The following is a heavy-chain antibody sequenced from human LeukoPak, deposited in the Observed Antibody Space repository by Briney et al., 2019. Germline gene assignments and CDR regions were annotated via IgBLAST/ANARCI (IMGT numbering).Heavy chain of an antibody. CDR1: GYSISTSYY. Sequence: SETLSLTCTVSGYSISTSYYWGWIRQPPGKGLEWIGSIYHSGNTYYNPSLKSRVTISVDTSKNQFSLKLSSVTAADTAVYYCAGLPTWRYYYYYMDVWSKGTTVTISS. CDR2: IYHSGNT. J-gene: IGHJ6*03. V-gene: IGHV4-38-2*02. D-gene: IGHD3-16*01. CDR3: AGLPTWRYYYYYMDV.